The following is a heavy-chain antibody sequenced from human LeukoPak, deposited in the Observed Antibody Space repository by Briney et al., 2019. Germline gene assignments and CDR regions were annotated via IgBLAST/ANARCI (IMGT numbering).Heavy chain of an antibody. CDR3: TRQAASGNYYSFDY. J-gene: IGHJ4*02. CDR2: IYYSGTT. D-gene: IGHD1-26*01. CDR1: GGSISSSSDY. Sequence: PSETLSLTCTVSGGSISSSSDYWGWIRQPPGKGLEWIGNIYYSGTTYYNPSLKSRVTISVDTSKNQFSLRLSSVTAADTAVYYCTRQAASGNYYSFDYWGQGTLVTVSS. V-gene: IGHV4-39*01.